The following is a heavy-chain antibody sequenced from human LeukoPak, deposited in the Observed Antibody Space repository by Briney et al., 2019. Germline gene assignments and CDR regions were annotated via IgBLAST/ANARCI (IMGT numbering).Heavy chain of an antibody. V-gene: IGHV3-74*01. D-gene: IGHD2-8*01. Sequence: GGSLRLSCEASGFRFDDYGMSWVRQAPGKGLVWVALIKDDGSTTNYADSVKGRFTASRDDAKNTVYLQMSSLTAEDTAVYYCHPLAYVSNWGQGTLVTVSS. CDR3: HPLAYVSN. CDR2: IKDDGSTT. J-gene: IGHJ4*02. CDR1: GFRFDDYG.